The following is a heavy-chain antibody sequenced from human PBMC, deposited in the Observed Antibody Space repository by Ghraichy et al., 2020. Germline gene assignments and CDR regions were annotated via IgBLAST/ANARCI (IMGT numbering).Heavy chain of an antibody. D-gene: IGHD2-2*01. CDR1: GVSFSGYY. CDR3: ARGQRPEYQLYETYYNFYYMDV. CDR2: INHSGST. V-gene: IGHV4-34*01. J-gene: IGHJ6*03. Sequence: SETLSLTCGVYGVSFSGYYWNWIRQPPGKGLEWIGEINHSGSTDYNPSLKSRVTISVDTSKHQFSLKLSSVTAADTAVYYCARGQRPEYQLYETYYNFYYMDVRGKGTTVTVS.